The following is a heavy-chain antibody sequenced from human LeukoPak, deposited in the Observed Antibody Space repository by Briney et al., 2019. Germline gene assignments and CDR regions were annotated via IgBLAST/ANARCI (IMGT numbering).Heavy chain of an antibody. Sequence: ASVKVSCKVSGYTLTELSMHWVRQAPGKGLEWMGGFDPEDGETIYAQKFQGRVTMTEDTSTDTAYMELSSLRSEDTAVYYCARDLYCSSTSCQAEDFDYWGQGTLVTVSS. CDR2: FDPEDGET. CDR3: ARDLYCSSTSCQAEDFDY. CDR1: GYTLTELS. J-gene: IGHJ4*02. D-gene: IGHD2-2*01. V-gene: IGHV1-24*01.